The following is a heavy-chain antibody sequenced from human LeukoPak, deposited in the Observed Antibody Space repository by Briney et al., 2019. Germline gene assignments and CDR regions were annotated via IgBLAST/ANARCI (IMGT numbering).Heavy chain of an antibody. CDR2: IGSKAYGGTT. V-gene: IGHV3-49*04. Sequence: GRSLRLPCTASGFTFGDYAMSWVRQAPGKGLEWVGFIGSKAYGGTTEYAASVKGRFTISRDDSKSIAYLQMNSLKTEDTAVYYCTRTLRTAFIAMAGHLDYWGQGTLVTVSS. D-gene: IGHD6-19*01. CDR3: TRTLRTAFIAMAGHLDY. CDR1: GFTFGDYA. J-gene: IGHJ4*02.